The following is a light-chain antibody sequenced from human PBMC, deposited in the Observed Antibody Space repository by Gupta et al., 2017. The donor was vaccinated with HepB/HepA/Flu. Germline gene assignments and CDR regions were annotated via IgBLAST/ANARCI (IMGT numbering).Light chain of an antibody. Sequence: QSVLTQPPSVSGAPGQRVTISCTGSSSTIGAGYDVHWYQQLPGTAPNLLIYGNSNRPSGVPDRFSASKSGTSASLSITGLQSEDEADYYCQSYDSSRSGVVFGGGTKLTVL. CDR1: SSTIGAGYD. CDR3: QSYDSSRSGVV. V-gene: IGLV1-40*01. J-gene: IGLJ2*01. CDR2: GNS.